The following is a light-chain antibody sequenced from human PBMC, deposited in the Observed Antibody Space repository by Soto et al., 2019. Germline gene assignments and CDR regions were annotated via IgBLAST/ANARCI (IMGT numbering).Light chain of an antibody. V-gene: IGLV2-14*01. Sequence: QSALTQPASVSGSPGQSITISCTGTSSDVGGYNYVSWYQQHPGKAPKLMIYDVSNRPSGVSNRFSGSKSGTTASLTTSGLQAEDGDDYYCSSYTSSSPHVVFGGGTKLTVL. CDR3: SSYTSSSPHVV. J-gene: IGLJ2*01. CDR1: SSDVGGYNY. CDR2: DVS.